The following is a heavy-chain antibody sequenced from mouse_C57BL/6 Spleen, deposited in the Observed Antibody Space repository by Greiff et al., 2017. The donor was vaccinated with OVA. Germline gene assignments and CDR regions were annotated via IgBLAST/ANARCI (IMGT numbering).Heavy chain of an antibody. CDR2: IYPEDGDT. CDR3: AITAQATAYFDY. V-gene: IGHV1-82*01. D-gene: IGHD3-2*02. J-gene: IGHJ2*01. Sequence: VQLQESGPELVKPGASVKISCKASGYAFSSSWMNWVKQRPGQGLEWIGRIYPEDGDTNYNGKFKGKATLTADKSSSTAYMQLSSLTSEDSAVYFCAITAQATAYFDYWGQGTTLTVSS. CDR1: GYAFSSSW.